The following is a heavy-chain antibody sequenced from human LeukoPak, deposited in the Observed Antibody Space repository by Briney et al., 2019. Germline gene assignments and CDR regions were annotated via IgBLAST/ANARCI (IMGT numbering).Heavy chain of an antibody. CDR1: GGSINNYY. CDR3: ARTLYYYESGGLSALDQ. J-gene: IGHJ4*02. D-gene: IGHD3-22*01. V-gene: IGHV4-59*12. Sequence: PSETLSLTCTVSGGSINNYYWSWIRQPPGKGLEWIGNLYYSGSTNYIPSLKSRMSTSVDTIKNQFSLKLNSVTAADTAVYYCARTLYYYESGGLSALDQWGQGTLVTVSS. CDR2: LYYSGST.